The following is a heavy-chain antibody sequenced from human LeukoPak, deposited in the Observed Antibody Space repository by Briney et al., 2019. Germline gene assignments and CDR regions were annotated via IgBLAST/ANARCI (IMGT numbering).Heavy chain of an antibody. CDR3: AREPPTNRDSSNSGN. D-gene: IGHD4-11*01. V-gene: IGHV3-7*01. CDR2: IKQDGSEK. Sequence: PGGSLRLSCVASGFTFTTYWKTWVRQAPGKGLEWVASIKQDGSEKYYVDSVKGRFTISRDNTKNSVYLQMDSLRAEDTAVYNCAREPPTNRDSSNSGNWGQGTLVTVSS. CDR1: GFTFTTYW. J-gene: IGHJ4*02.